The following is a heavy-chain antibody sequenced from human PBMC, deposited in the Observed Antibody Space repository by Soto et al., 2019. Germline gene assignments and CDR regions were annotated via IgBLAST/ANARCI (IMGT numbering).Heavy chain of an antibody. J-gene: IGHJ5*02. D-gene: IGHD3-10*01. V-gene: IGHV4-59*01. CDR3: ARELFGRSVWFDP. CDR2: IYYSGST. CDR1: GGSISSYY. Sequence: QVQLQESGPGLVKPSETLSLTCTVSGGSISSYYWSWIRQPPGKGLEWIGYIYYSGSTNYNPSLKGRVTISVDTSKNPFSLKLSSVTAADTAVYYCARELFGRSVWFDPWGQGTLVTVSS.